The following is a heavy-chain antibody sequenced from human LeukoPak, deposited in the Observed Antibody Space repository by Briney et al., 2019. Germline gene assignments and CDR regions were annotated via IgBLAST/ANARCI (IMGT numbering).Heavy chain of an antibody. CDR3: ARAGGHMVRGEGITHFDY. J-gene: IGHJ4*02. V-gene: IGHV3-30*04. CDR2: ISYDGSNK. Sequence: GRSPRLSCAASGFTFSSYAMHWVRQAPGKGLEWVAVISYDGSNKYYADSVKGRFTISRDNSKNTLYLQMNSLRAEDTAVYYCARAGGHMVRGEGITHFDYWDQGTLVTVSS. D-gene: IGHD3-10*01. CDR1: GFTFSSYA.